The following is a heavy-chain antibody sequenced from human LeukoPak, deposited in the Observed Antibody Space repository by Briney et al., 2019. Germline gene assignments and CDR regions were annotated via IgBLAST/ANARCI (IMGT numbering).Heavy chain of an antibody. CDR3: ARAQYSGSCFDY. Sequence: PSETLSLTCTVSGGSISSYYWSWIRQPPGKGLEWIGYIYYSGSTNYNPSLKSRVTISVDTSKNQFSLKLRSVTAADTAVYYRARAQYSGSCFDYWGQGALVTVSS. CDR2: IYYSGST. J-gene: IGHJ4*02. D-gene: IGHD1-26*01. V-gene: IGHV4-59*01. CDR1: GGSISSYY.